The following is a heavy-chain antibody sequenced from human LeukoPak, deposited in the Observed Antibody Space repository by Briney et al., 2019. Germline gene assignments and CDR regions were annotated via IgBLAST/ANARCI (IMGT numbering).Heavy chain of an antibody. J-gene: IGHJ4*02. D-gene: IGHD1-7*01. CDR2: IIPILGIA. CDR3: ARGTTGTTAFFYFDY. CDR1: GGTFSSYT. V-gene: IGHV1-69*02. Sequence: SVKVSCKASGGTFSSYTISWVRQAPGQGLEWMGRIIPILGIANYAQKFQGRVTITADKSTSTAYIELSSLRSEDTAVYYCARGTTGTTAFFYFDYWGQGTLVTVSS.